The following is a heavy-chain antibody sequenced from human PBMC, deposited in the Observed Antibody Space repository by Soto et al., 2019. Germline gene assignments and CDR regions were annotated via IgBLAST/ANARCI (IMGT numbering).Heavy chain of an antibody. V-gene: IGHV4-39*01. Sequence: SETLSLTCTVSGGSISSSSYYWGWIRQPPGKGLEWIGSIYYSGSTYYNPSLKSRVTISVDTSKNQFSLKLSSVTAADTAVYYCARVVGVSYQNFWFGPWGQGTLVTVSS. CDR3: ARVVGVSYQNFWFGP. D-gene: IGHD3-10*01. CDR2: IYYSGST. J-gene: IGHJ5*02. CDR1: GGSISSSSYY.